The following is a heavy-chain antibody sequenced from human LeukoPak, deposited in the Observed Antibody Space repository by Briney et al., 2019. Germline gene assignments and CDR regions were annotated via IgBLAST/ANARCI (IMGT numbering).Heavy chain of an antibody. CDR3: ASVASAYYDFWSGYSFDY. CDR2: IYYSGST. V-gene: IGHV4-39*01. CDR1: GGSISSSSYY. Sequence: PSETLSLTCTVSGGSISSSSYYWGWIRQPPGKGLEWIGSIYYSGSTYYNPSLKSRVTISVDTSKNQFSLKLSSVTAADTAVYYCASVASAYYDFWSGYSFDYWGQGTLVTVSS. D-gene: IGHD3-3*01. J-gene: IGHJ4*02.